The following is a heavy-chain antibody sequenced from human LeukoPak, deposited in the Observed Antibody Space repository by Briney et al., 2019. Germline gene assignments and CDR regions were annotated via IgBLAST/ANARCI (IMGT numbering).Heavy chain of an antibody. CDR3: ARWYCSITNCYYDY. CDR2: INWNGGST. CDR1: GFTFDDHG. Sequence: GGSLRLSCVASGFTFDDHGMSWVRQVPGKGLEWVSGINWNGGSTGYADSVKGRFTISRDNSKSTLNLQMVGLRAEDTAVYYCARWYCSITNCYYDYWGQGTLVTVSS. V-gene: IGHV3-20*04. J-gene: IGHJ4*02. D-gene: IGHD2-2*01.